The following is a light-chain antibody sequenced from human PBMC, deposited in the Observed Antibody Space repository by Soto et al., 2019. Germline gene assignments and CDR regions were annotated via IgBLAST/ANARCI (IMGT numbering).Light chain of an antibody. CDR1: QSVSSN. Sequence: EIVMTQSPATLAVSPGERAALSCRASQSVSSNFAWYQQKPGQAPRLLIYGASSRATGTPPRFSGSGSGTEFALTISSLQSEDFAVYYCQQYNNWPYTFGLGTKLEMK. CDR2: GAS. V-gene: IGKV3-15*01. CDR3: QQYNNWPYT. J-gene: IGKJ2*01.